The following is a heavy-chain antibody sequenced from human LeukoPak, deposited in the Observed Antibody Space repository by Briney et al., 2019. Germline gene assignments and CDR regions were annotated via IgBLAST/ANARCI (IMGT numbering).Heavy chain of an antibody. D-gene: IGHD5-24*01. Sequence: KPSETLSLTCTVSGGSISSSTYYWDWIRQPPGKGLEWIGTIYYSGSTYYNPSLKSRVTISVDTSKNQFSLKLSSVTAADTAVYCCARRWQHLAFDYWGQGTLVTVSS. CDR3: ARRWQHLAFDY. CDR1: GGSISSSTYY. J-gene: IGHJ4*02. CDR2: IYYSGST. V-gene: IGHV4-39*01.